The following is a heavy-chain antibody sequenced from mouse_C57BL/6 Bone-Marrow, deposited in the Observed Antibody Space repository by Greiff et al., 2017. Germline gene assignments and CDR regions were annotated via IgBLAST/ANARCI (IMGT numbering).Heavy chain of an antibody. J-gene: IGHJ1*03. Sequence: QVQLQQSGPELVKPGASVKLSCKASGYTFTSYDINWVKQRPGQGLEWIGWIYPRDGSTKYNEKFKGKATLTVATSSSTAYMELHSLTSEDSAVYFCGRDYGSSDWYFDVWGTGTTVTGSS. CDR3: GRDYGSSDWYFDV. CDR1: GYTFTSYD. V-gene: IGHV1-85*01. D-gene: IGHD1-1*01. CDR2: IYPRDGST.